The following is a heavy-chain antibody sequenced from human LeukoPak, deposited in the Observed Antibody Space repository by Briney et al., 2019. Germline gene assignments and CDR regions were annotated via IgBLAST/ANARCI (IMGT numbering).Heavy chain of an antibody. CDR1: GFTFSSYD. J-gene: IGHJ4*02. V-gene: IGHV3-13*01. CDR2: IGTAGDT. Sequence: GGSLRLSCAASGFTFSSYDMHWVRQATGKGLEWVSAIGTAGDTYYPGSVKGLFTISRENAKNSLYLQMNSLRAGGTAVYYCARWSPDSSGWYYFDYWGQGTLVTVSS. D-gene: IGHD6-19*01. CDR3: ARWSPDSSGWYYFDY.